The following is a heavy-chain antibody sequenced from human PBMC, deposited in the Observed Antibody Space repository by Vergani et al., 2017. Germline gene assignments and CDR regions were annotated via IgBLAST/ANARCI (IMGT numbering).Heavy chain of an antibody. CDR2: IYTSGST. V-gene: IGHV4-61*02. CDR3: ARDQTGTTGDWFDP. D-gene: IGHD1-1*01. J-gene: IGHJ5*02. CDR1: GGSISSGSYY. Sequence: QVQLQESGPGLVKPSQTLSLTCTVSGGSISSGSYYWSWIRQPAGKGLEWIGRIYTSGSTNYNPSLKSRVTISVDTSKNQFSLKLSSVTAADTAVYYCARDQTGTTGDWFDPWGQGTLVTVSS.